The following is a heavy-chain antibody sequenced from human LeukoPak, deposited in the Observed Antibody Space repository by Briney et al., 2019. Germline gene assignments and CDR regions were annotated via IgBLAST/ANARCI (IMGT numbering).Heavy chain of an antibody. CDR3: ARVSWFDELPNY. V-gene: IGHV3-7*01. D-gene: IGHD3-10*01. J-gene: IGHJ4*02. Sequence: GGSLRLSCAASGFTFSSYAMNWVRQAPGKGLEWVANIKQDGSEKYYVDSVKGRFTISRDNAKNSLYLQMNSLRAEDTAVYYCARVSWFDELPNYWGQGTLVSVSS. CDR2: IKQDGSEK. CDR1: GFTFSSYA.